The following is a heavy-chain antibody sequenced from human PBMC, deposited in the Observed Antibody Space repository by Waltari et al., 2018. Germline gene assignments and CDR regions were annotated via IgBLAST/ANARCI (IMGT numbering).Heavy chain of an antibody. Sequence: EVQLVESGGGLVQPGGSLRLSCAASGFTFSSYEMNWVRQAPGKGLEWVSYISSSGSTIYYADSVKCRFTISRDNAKNSLYLQMNSLRAEDTAVYYCARARYCSSTSCPKGYYYGMDVWGQGTTVTVSS. CDR1: GFTFSSYE. CDR3: ARARYCSSTSCPKGYYYGMDV. CDR2: ISSSGSTI. V-gene: IGHV3-48*03. D-gene: IGHD2-2*01. J-gene: IGHJ6*02.